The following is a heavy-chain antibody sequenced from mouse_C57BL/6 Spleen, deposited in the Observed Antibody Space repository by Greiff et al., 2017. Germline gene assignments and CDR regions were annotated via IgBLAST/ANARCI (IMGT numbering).Heavy chain of an antibody. Sequence: EVKLMESGGGLVKPGGSLKLSCAASGFTFSSYALSWVRQTPEKRLEWVATISDGGSYTYYPDNVKGRFTIYRNNAKNNLYLQMSHLKSEDTAMYYCARDPDYYGSSYWFAYWGQGTLVTVSA. CDR1: GFTFSSYA. J-gene: IGHJ3*01. D-gene: IGHD1-1*01. CDR2: ISDGGSYT. CDR3: ARDPDYYGSSYWFAY. V-gene: IGHV5-4*01.